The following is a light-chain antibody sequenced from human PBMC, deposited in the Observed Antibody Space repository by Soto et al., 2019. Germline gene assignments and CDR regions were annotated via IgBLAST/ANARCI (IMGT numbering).Light chain of an antibody. V-gene: IGLV1-44*01. J-gene: IGLJ2*01. CDR1: SSDIGSNP. Sequence: QSVLTQPPSASGTPGQRVAISCSGGSSDIGSNPVNWYLHLPGAAPKLLIYRDNQRPSGVPDRFSGSKSGTSASLTISGLLSLDGAVYFSSAWDDNIYGPVFGGGTKLTVL. CDR3: SAWDDNIYGPV. CDR2: RDN.